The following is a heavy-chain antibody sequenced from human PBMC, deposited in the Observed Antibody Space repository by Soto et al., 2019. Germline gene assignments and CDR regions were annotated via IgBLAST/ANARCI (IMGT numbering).Heavy chain of an antibody. J-gene: IGHJ4*02. CDR3: ARQLGSYYYDSSGYYDY. D-gene: IGHD3-22*01. CDR1: GYSFTSYW. Sequence: GESLKISCKGSGYSFTSYWIGWVRQMPGKGLEWMGIIYPGDSDTRYSPSFQGQVTISADKSISTAYLQWSSLKASDTAMYYCARQLGSYYYDSSGYYDYWGQGTLVTISS. CDR2: IYPGDSDT. V-gene: IGHV5-51*01.